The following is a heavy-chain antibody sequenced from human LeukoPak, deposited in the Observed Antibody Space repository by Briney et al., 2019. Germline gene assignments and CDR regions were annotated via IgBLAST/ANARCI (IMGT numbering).Heavy chain of an antibody. D-gene: IGHD3-10*02. CDR2: ISSSGSTI. CDR3: AELGITMIGGV. V-gene: IGHV3-48*03. J-gene: IGHJ6*04. CDR1: GFTFSTFW. Sequence: GGSLRLSCAASGFTFSTFWMHWVRQAPGKGLEWVSYISSSGSTIHYADSVKGRFTISRDNAKNSLYLQMNSLRAEDTAVYYCAELGITMIGGVWGKGTTVTISS.